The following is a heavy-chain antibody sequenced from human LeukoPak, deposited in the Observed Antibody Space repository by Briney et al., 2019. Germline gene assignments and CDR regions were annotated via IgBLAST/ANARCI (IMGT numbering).Heavy chain of an antibody. Sequence: GGSLRLSCVASGLPLADFAMHWVRQAPGKGLEWVAIIWYDGSNKYYADFVKGRFTTSRDNSKNTLYLQMNSLRADDTAVYYCARVSGYSGTWYVDYWGQGTLVTVSS. J-gene: IGHJ4*02. CDR1: GLPLADFA. CDR3: ARVSGYSGTWYVDY. CDR2: IWYDGSNK. V-gene: IGHV3-33*08. D-gene: IGHD6-13*01.